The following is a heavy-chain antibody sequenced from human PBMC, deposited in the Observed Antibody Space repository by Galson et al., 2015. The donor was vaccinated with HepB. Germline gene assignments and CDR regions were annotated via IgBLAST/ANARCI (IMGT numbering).Heavy chain of an antibody. V-gene: IGHV6-1*01. CDR3: ARDPSGSYWGRWFDL. J-gene: IGHJ5*02. CDR2: TCYRSKWYN. Sequence: CAISGDSVSSNSAAWNWIRQSPSRGLEWLGRTCYRSKWYNDYAESVKSRMTIKPDTSKNEFSLQLNSVTPEDTAVYYCARDPSGSYWGRWFDLWGQGIPVAVSS. CDR1: GDSVSSNSAA. D-gene: IGHD1-26*01.